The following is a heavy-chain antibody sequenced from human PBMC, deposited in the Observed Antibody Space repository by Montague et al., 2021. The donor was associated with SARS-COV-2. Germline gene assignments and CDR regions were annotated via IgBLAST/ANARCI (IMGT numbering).Heavy chain of an antibody. CDR1: GFNFRDYG. J-gene: IGHJ3*01. D-gene: IGHD2-21*02. CDR2: IRSEATGGTT. V-gene: IGHV3-49*04. Sequence: SLKLSYAPSGFNFRDYGMSWARRAPGKGLEWVGFIRSEATGGTTNYAASVRGRFTISRDDSKSILYLQMNSLEIEDTALYYCFIFCGGDCRNEAFDFWGQGTMVTVLS. CDR3: FIFCGGDCRNEAFDF.